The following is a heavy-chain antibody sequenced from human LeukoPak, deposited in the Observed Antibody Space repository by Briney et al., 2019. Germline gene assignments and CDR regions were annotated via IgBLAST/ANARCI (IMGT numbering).Heavy chain of an antibody. CDR3: SRAGGDTGWYLGEGS. CDR2: LNIDGSSK. CDR1: GFTFNNYW. Sequence: PGGSLRLSCAASGFTFNNYWMHWVRQAPGKGLVWVSRLNIDGSSKNYADSVKGRFTISRDNAKNTLYLQINSLRAEDTAVYYCSRAGGDTGWYLGEGSWGQGTLVTVSS. J-gene: IGHJ5*02. V-gene: IGHV3-74*01. D-gene: IGHD6-19*01.